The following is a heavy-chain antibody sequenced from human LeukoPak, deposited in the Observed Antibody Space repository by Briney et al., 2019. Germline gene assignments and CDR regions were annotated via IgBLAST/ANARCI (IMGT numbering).Heavy chain of an antibody. CDR1: GFTFSSYS. CDR3: ARARSGWYVDYD. CDR2: ISSSSSYI. J-gene: IGHJ4*02. D-gene: IGHD6-19*01. Sequence: GGSLRLSCAASGFTFSSYSMNWVRQAPGKGLEWVLSISSSSSYIYYADSVEGRFTISRDNAKNSLYLQMNSLRAEDTAVYYCARARSGWYVDYDWGQGTLVTVSS. V-gene: IGHV3-21*01.